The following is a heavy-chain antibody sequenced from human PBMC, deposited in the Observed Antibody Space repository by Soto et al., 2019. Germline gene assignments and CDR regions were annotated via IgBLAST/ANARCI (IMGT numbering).Heavy chain of an antibody. CDR1: GYTFNVYY. D-gene: IGHD4-17*01. J-gene: IGHJ6*02. CDR3: ARDLMTTVPYYYYGMDV. Sequence: VQSGAEVKKPGASVKVSCKASGYTFNVYYLHWVRQAPGEGLEWIGWINPNSGGTRYAQKFQGRVTMTRETSISTAYLELSRLKYDDTAVYYCARDLMTTVPYYYYGMDVWGQGATVTVSS. V-gene: IGHV1-2*02. CDR2: INPNSGGT.